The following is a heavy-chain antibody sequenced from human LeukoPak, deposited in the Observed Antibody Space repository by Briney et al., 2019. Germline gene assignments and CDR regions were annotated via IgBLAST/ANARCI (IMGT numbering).Heavy chain of an antibody. Sequence: RPGRSLRLSCAASGFIFSSYTMHWVRQAPGKGLEWVAVISYEGSVQYYGDSVKGRFTISRDNSDNMLYLKMNGLRPDDTAVYYCAKVWASYYDFWSGYFYGMDVWGQGTTVTVSS. CDR2: ISYEGSVQ. CDR3: AKVWASYYDFWSGYFYGMDV. CDR1: GFIFSSYT. J-gene: IGHJ6*02. D-gene: IGHD3-3*01. V-gene: IGHV3-30-3*01.